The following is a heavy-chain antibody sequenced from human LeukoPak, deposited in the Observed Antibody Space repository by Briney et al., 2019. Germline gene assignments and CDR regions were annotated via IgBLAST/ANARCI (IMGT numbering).Heavy chain of an antibody. V-gene: IGHV1-18*01. J-gene: IGHJ5*02. CDR3: AREIYYDFWSGLTRYNWFDP. D-gene: IGHD3-3*01. CDR2: ISAYNGNT. Sequence: GASVKVSCKASGYTFTSYGISWVRQAPGQGLEWMGWISAYNGNTNYAQKLQGRVTMTTDTSTSTAYMELRSLRSDDTAVYYCAREIYYDFWSGLTRYNWFDPWGQGTLVTLSS. CDR1: GYTFTSYG.